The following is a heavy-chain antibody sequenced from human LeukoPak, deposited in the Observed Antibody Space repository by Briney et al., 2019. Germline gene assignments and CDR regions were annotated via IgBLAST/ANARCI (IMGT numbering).Heavy chain of an antibody. Sequence: PSETLSLTCTVSGDSISSYYWSWIREPAGKGLEWIGRIYISGSTKYNPSLQSRVTMSVDPSKNHFSLKLRSVTAADTAVYYCARDQGSGWYYFDYWGQGSLVTVSS. CDR3: ARDQGSGWYYFDY. CDR1: GDSISSYY. V-gene: IGHV4-4*07. D-gene: IGHD3-22*01. J-gene: IGHJ4*02. CDR2: IYISGST.